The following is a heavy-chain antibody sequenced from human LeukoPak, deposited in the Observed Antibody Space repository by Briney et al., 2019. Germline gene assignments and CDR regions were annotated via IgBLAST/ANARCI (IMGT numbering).Heavy chain of an antibody. J-gene: IGHJ4*02. CDR3: AGLVGRYSSGLYYYYFDY. V-gene: IGHV4-4*02. CDR1: GDSINSLDL. CDR2: MNLSGTT. D-gene: IGHD3-22*01. Sequence: SETLSLTSTVSGDSINSLDLWSWVRQPPGKGLEWIGEMNLSGTTHSNPSVKSRLTISIDKSKNKFFLNLSSVTAAHTAVYYCAGLVGRYSSGLYYYYFDYWGQGTLVTVSS.